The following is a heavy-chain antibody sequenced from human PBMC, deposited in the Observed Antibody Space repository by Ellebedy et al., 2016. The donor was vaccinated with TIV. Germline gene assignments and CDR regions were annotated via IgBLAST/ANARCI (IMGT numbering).Heavy chain of an antibody. CDR1: GFTVSSNY. J-gene: IGHJ4*02. Sequence: GGSLRLSXAASGFTVSSNYMSWVRQAPGKGLEWVSVIYSGGSTYYADSVKGRFTISRDNSKNTLYLQMNSLRAEDTAVYYCTTDAFSTVTNRRADYWGQGTLVTVSS. CDR3: TTDAFSTVTNRRADY. CDR2: IYSGGST. V-gene: IGHV3-53*01. D-gene: IGHD4-17*01.